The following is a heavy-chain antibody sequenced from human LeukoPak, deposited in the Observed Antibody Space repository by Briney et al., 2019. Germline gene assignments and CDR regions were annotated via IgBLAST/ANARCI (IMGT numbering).Heavy chain of an antibody. CDR3: ARDPLGTRPGFDY. CDR2: ISYDGSNK. Sequence: GASVKVSCKASGYTFSSYAMHWVRQAPGKGLEWVAVISYDGSNKYYADSVKGRFTISRDNSKNTLYLQMNSLRAEDTAVYYCARDPLGTRPGFDYWGQGTLVTVSS. V-gene: IGHV3-30*04. D-gene: IGHD1-1*01. CDR1: GYTFSSYA. J-gene: IGHJ4*02.